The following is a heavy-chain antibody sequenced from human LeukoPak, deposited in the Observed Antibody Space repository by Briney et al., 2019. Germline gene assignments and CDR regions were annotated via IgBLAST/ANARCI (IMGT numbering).Heavy chain of an antibody. D-gene: IGHD3-10*01. Sequence: PGGSLRLSCAASGFTFDDYGMSWVRQAPGKGLEWVSAISGSGGSTYYADSVKGRFTISRDNSKNTLYLQMNSLRAEDTAVYYCAKDKSWFGELTYFDYWGQGTLVTVSS. CDR3: AKDKSWFGELTYFDY. V-gene: IGHV3-23*01. J-gene: IGHJ4*02. CDR1: GFTFDDYG. CDR2: ISGSGGST.